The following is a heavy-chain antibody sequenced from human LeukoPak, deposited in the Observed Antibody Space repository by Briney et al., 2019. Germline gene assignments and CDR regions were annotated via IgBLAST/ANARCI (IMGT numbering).Heavy chain of an antibody. D-gene: IGHD3-10*01. CDR3: ARARGVVALDY. J-gene: IGHJ4*02. Sequence: PSETLSLTCTVSGGSISSYYWSWIRQPPGKGLEWIGEINHSGSTNYNPSLKSRVTISVDTSKNQFSLKLSSVTAADTAVYYCARARGVVALDYWGQGTLVTVSS. V-gene: IGHV4-34*01. CDR1: GGSISSYY. CDR2: INHSGST.